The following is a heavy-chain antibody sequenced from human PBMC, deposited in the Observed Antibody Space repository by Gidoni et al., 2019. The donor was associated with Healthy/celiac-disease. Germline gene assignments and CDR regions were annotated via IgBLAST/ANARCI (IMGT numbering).Heavy chain of an antibody. CDR1: GGTFSSYA. J-gene: IGHJ6*02. V-gene: IGHV1-69*01. D-gene: IGHD2-2*01. CDR2: IIPIFGTA. Sequence: VQPVQSGAEGNKSESSAKVSCKASGGTFSSYAISGVRQAPGQGLEWMGGIIPIFGTANYAQKFQGRVTITADESTSTAYMEMSSLRSEDTAVYYCAQWGGGVVVHARYYYGMDVWGQGTTVTVSS. CDR3: AQWGGGVVVHARYYYGMDV.